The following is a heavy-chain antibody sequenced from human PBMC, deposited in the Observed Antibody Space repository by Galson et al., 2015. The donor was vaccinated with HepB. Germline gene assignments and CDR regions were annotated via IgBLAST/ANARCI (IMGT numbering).Heavy chain of an antibody. CDR1: GYTFTSYD. CDR2: MNPNSGNT. V-gene: IGHV1-8*01. D-gene: IGHD5-24*01. Sequence: SVKVSCKASGYTFTSYDINWVRQATGQGLEWMGWMNPNSGNTGYAQKFQGRVTMTRNTSISTAYMELSSLRSEDTAVYYCARGRARDGYNSRRRGGVYYFDYWGQGTLVTVSS. CDR3: ARGRARDGYNSRRRGGVYYFDY. J-gene: IGHJ4*02.